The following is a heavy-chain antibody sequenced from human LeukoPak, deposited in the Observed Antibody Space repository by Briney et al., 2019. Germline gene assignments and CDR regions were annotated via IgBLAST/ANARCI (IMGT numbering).Heavy chain of an antibody. Sequence: SETLSLTCTVSGGSISSYYWSWIRQPPGKGLEWIGYIYYSGSTNYNPSPKSRVTISVDTSKNQFSLKLSSVTAADTAVYYCAREVADYGGYYYYHYMDVWGKGTTVTISS. V-gene: IGHV4-59*01. CDR1: GGSISSYY. CDR2: IYYSGST. D-gene: IGHD4-23*01. J-gene: IGHJ6*03. CDR3: AREVADYGGYYYYHYMDV.